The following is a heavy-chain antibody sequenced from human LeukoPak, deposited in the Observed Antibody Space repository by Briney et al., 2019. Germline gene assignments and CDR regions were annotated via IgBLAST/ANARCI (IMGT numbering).Heavy chain of an antibody. CDR3: ARTDTAMAYYYYGMDV. J-gene: IGHJ6*02. Sequence: SETLSPTCAVYGGSFSGYYWSWIRQPPGKGLEWIGEINHSGSTNYNPSLKSRVTISVATSKNQFSLKLSSVTAADTAVYYCARTDTAMAYYYYGMDVWGQGTTVTVSS. V-gene: IGHV4-34*01. CDR1: GGSFSGYY. D-gene: IGHD5-18*01. CDR2: INHSGST.